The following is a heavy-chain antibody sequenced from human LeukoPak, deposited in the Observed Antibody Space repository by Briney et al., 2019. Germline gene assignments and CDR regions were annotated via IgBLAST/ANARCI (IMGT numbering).Heavy chain of an antibody. V-gene: IGHV4-61*02. CDR3: ARLLDDFWSGYPDAFDI. CDR2: IYTSGST. J-gene: IGHJ3*02. D-gene: IGHD3-3*01. CDR1: GGSISSGSYY. Sequence: SETLSLTCTVSGGSISSGSYYWSWIRQPAGKGLEWIGRIYTSGSTNYNPSLKSRVTISVDTSKNQFSLKLSSVTAADTAVYYCARLLDDFWSGYPDAFDIWGQGTMVTVSS.